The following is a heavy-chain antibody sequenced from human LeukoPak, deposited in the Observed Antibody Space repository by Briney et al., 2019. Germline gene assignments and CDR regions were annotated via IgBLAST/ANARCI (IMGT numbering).Heavy chain of an antibody. V-gene: IGHV3-53*01. D-gene: IGHD1-26*01. CDR2: IYTGGGR. J-gene: IGHJ4*02. CDR3: ARAGQSGSYFDY. CDR1: GFTVSSYY. Sequence: GGSLRLSCAASGFTVSSYYMNWVRQAPGKELEWVSVIYTGGGRYYADSVKGRFTISRDNAKNSLYLQMNSLRAEDTAVYYCARAGQSGSYFDYWGQGTLVTVSS.